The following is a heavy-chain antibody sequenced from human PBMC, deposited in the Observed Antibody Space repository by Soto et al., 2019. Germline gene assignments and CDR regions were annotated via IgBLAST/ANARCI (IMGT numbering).Heavy chain of an antibody. D-gene: IGHD6-13*01. V-gene: IGHV1-18*04. J-gene: IGHJ3*02. Sequence: ASVKVSCKASGFTLSSHGISWVRQAPGQGLEWMGWISAYNGNTNYAQKLQGRVTMTTDTSTSTAYMELRSLRSDDTAVYYCARAYSGITFDIWGQGTMVTVSS. CDR2: ISAYNGNT. CDR3: ARAYSGITFDI. CDR1: GFTLSSHG.